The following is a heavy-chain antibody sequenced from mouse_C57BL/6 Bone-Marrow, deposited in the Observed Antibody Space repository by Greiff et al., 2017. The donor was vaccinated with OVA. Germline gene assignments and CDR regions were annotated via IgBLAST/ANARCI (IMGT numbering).Heavy chain of an antibody. D-gene: IGHD2-1*01. V-gene: IGHV5-6*01. CDR2: ISSGGSYT. J-gene: IGHJ3*01. CDR1: GFTFSSYG. CDR3: ASYYGNAIAY. Sequence: EVKLVESGGDLVKPGGSLKLSCAASGFTFSSYGMSWVRQTPDKRLEWVATISSGGSYTYYPDSVKGRFTISRDNAKNTLYLQLSSLKSEDTAMYDCASYYGNAIAYWGQGTLVTVSA.